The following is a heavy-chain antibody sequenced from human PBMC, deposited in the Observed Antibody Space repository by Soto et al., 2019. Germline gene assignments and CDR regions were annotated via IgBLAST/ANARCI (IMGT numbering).Heavy chain of an antibody. J-gene: IGHJ4*02. CDR3: ARGDMVRGVTQFAY. CDR1: GGSISSGGYY. Sequence: QVQLQESGPGLVKPSQTLSLTCTVSGGSISSGGYYWSWIRQHPGKGLEWIGYIYYSGSTYYNPSLKSRVTISVDTSKNQFALKLSSVTAADTAVYYCARGDMVRGVTQFAYWGQGTLVTVSS. V-gene: IGHV4-31*03. D-gene: IGHD3-10*01. CDR2: IYYSGST.